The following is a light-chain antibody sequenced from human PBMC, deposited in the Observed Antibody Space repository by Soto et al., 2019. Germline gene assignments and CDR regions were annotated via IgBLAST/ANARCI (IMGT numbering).Light chain of an antibody. CDR2: KTS. CDR3: QQYDSHPMYT. J-gene: IGKJ2*01. V-gene: IGKV1-5*03. Sequence: DIQMTQSPSTLSASVGDRVTITCRARQNIVNWLSWYQQKPGKAPNLLIYKTSTLQRGVPSRFSVSGSGTEFTLTISSLQPDDFATYYCQQYDSHPMYTFGQGTKVEI. CDR1: QNIVNW.